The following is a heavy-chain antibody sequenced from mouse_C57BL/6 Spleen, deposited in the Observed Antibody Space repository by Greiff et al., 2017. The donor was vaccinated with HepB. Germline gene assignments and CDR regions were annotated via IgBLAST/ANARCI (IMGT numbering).Heavy chain of an antibody. CDR3: ARSYGNYESYYYAMDY. CDR2: IYPGDGDT. Sequence: QVQLKQSGAELVKPGASVKISCKASGYAFSSYWMNWVKQRPGKGLEWIGQIYPGDGDTNYNGKFKGKATLTADKSSSTAYMQLSSLTSEDSAVYFCARSYGNYESYYYAMDYWGQGTSVTVSS. V-gene: IGHV1-80*01. D-gene: IGHD2-1*01. CDR1: GYAFSSYW. J-gene: IGHJ4*01.